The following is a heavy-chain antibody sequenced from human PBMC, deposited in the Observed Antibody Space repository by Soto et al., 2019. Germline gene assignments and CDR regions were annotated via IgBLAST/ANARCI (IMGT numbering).Heavy chain of an antibody. CDR3: AREKRGSSSSMNDY. V-gene: IGHV1-18*04. D-gene: IGHD6-6*01. CDR1: GYTFTSYG. CDR2: ISAYNGNT. J-gene: IGHJ4*02. Sequence: GASVKFSCKASGYTFTSYGISWVRQAPGQGLEWMGWISAYNGNTNYAQKLQGRVTMTTDTSTSTAYMELRSLRSDDTAVYYCAREKRGSSSSMNDYWGQGTLVTVSS.